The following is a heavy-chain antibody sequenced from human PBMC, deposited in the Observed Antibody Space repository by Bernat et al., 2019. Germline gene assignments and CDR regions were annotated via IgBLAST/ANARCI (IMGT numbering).Heavy chain of an antibody. CDR2: IYYSGST. J-gene: IGHJ6*03. V-gene: IGHV4-31*03. D-gene: IGHD2-15*01. CDR3: ARDGRLRGYYYYMDV. Sequence: QVQLQESGPGLVKPSQTLSLTCTVSGGSISSGGYYWSWIRQHPGNGLEWIGYIYYSGSTYYNPSLKSRVTISVDTSKNQFSLKLSSVTAADTAVYYCARDGRLRGYYYYMDVWGKGTTVTVSS. CDR1: GGSISSGGYY.